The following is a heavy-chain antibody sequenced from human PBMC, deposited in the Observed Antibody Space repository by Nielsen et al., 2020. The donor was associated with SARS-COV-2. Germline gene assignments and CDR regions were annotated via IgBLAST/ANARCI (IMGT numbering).Heavy chain of an antibody. D-gene: IGHD3-16*01. CDR1: GYTFTNYA. Sequence: ASVKVSCKASGYTFTNYAMNWVRQAPGQGLEWMGWINTNTGNPTYAQGFTGRFVFSLDTSVSTAYLQISSLKAEDTAVYYCARLGVNAMALHHRLFDYWGQGTLVTVSS. J-gene: IGHJ4*02. CDR2: INTNTGNP. V-gene: IGHV7-4-1*02. CDR3: ARLGVNAMALHHRLFDY.